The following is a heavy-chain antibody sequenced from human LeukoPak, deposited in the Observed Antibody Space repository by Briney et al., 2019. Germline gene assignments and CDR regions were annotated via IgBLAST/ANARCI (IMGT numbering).Heavy chain of an antibody. CDR1: GFTFSSYG. V-gene: IGHV3-30*02. CDR2: IRYDGSNK. D-gene: IGHD6-6*01. Sequence: GGSLRLSCAASGFTFSSYGMHWVRQAPGKRLEWVAFIRYDGSNKYYADSVKGRFTISRDNSKNTLYLQMNSLRAEDTAVYYCAKDRVATRRPYYYMDVWGKGTTVTASS. CDR3: AKDRVATRRPYYYMDV. J-gene: IGHJ6*03.